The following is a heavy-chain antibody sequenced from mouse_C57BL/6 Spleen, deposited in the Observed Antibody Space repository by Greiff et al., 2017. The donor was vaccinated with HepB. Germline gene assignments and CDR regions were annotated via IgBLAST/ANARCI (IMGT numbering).Heavy chain of an antibody. CDR3: TRDRRDYYGSSPYYYAMDY. J-gene: IGHJ4*01. CDR2: ISSGGDYI. V-gene: IGHV5-9-1*02. CDR1: GFTFSSYA. D-gene: IGHD1-1*01. Sequence: EVKLMESGEGLVKPGGSLKLSCAASGFTFSSYAMSWVRQTPEKRLEWVAYISSGGDYIYYADTVKGRFTISRDNARNTLYLQMSSLKSEDTAMYYCTRDRRDYYGSSPYYYAMDYWGQGTSVTVSS.